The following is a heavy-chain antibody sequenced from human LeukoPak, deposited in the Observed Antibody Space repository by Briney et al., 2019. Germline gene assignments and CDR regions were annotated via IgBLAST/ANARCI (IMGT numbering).Heavy chain of an antibody. D-gene: IGHD3-22*01. CDR2: IYYSGST. V-gene: IGHV4-59*01. CDR1: GGSISSYY. Sequence: PSETLSLTCTVSGGSISSYYWSWIRQPPGKGLEWIGYIYYSGSTNYNPSLKSRVTISVDTSKNQFSLKLSSVTAAGTAVYYCASAGSYYYDSGDAFDIWGQGTMVTVSS. CDR3: ASAGSYYYDSGDAFDI. J-gene: IGHJ3*02.